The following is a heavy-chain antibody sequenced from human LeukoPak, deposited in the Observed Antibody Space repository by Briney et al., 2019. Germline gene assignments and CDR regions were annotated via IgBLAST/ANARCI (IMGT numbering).Heavy chain of an antibody. V-gene: IGHV3-23*01. CDR1: GFTVSRHY. CDR3: ANSGYYLMNFDH. CDR2: ISGSGGYT. D-gene: IGHD3-22*01. Sequence: GGSLRLSCAASGFTVSRHYMSWVRQAPGKGLEWVSGISGSGGYTYYADSVKGRFTISRDTSKNTLYLQMNSLRAEDTAVYYCANSGYYLMNFDHWGQGTLVTVSS. J-gene: IGHJ4*02.